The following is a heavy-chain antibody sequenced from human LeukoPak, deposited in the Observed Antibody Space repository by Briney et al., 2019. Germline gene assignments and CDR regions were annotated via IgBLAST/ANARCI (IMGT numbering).Heavy chain of an antibody. V-gene: IGHV4-34*01. CDR2: VNPSAFA. Sequence: SETLSLTCGVYGGSLGDYEWSWIRQSPGGALEWLGQVNPSAFATYGSPIKRPVTISRDTSKNQISLRVASVTAADAGVYHCARGPIDSDHDFDYWGQGALVTVSS. CDR3: ARGPIDSDHDFDY. CDR1: GGSLGDYE. J-gene: IGHJ4*02. D-gene: IGHD2-21*02.